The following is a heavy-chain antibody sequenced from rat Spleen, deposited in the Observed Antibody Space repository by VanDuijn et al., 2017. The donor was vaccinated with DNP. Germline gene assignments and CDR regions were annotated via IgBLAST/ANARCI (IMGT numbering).Heavy chain of an antibody. Sequence: EVQLVESGGGLVQPGRSLKLSCAASGFTFSDYNMAWVRQAPKKGLEWVAAISPSDSRTYYPDSVKGRFAISRDDTKNTLSLQMDSLRSEDTATYYCTRIGDLHNGGDGDALDAWGQGTSVTVSS. J-gene: IGHJ4*01. D-gene: IGHD1-1*01. CDR3: TRIGDLHNGGDGDALDA. CDR2: ISPSDSRT. V-gene: IGHV5-7*01. CDR1: GFTFSDYN.